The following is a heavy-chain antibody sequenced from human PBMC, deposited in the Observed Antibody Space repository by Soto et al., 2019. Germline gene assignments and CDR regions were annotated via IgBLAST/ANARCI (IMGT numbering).Heavy chain of an antibody. Sequence: SETLCVNCIFSVGSISIGAYYWSWIRQHRGKGLQRPGYIYYSGSTYYNPSLKSRVTISVDTSKNQFSLKLSSVTAADTAVYYCARDLGSSRWMGVTDSYYYGMDVWGQGTTVTVSS. CDR3: ARDLGSSRWMGVTDSYYYGMDV. J-gene: IGHJ6*01. V-gene: IGHV4-31*03. D-gene: IGHD6-19*01. CDR1: VGSISIGAYY. CDR2: IYYSGST.